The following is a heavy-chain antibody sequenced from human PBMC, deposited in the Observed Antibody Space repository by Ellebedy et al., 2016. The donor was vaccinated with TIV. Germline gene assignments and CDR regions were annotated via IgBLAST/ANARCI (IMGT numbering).Heavy chain of an antibody. V-gene: IGHV3-30*18. J-gene: IGHJ1*01. D-gene: IGHD2-21*01. Sequence: PGGSLRLSCEGSGFIFSNYAMHRVRQPPGQGLEWVATISGDERRILYADSVKGRFTVSRDNSNSTLFLHMDSLKVENSGVYYCDKDPEKWVWYFQEWGLGKLVSVSS. CDR3: DKDPEKWVWYFQE. CDR1: GFIFSNYA. CDR2: ISGDERRI.